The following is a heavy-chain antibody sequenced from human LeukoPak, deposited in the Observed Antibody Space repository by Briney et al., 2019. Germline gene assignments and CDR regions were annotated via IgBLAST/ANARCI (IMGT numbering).Heavy chain of an antibody. CDR1: GGSISSYY. Sequence: SETLSLTCTVSGGSISSYYWSWIRQPPGKGLEWIGEINHSGSTNYNPSLKSRVTISVDTSKNQFSLKLSSVTAADTAVYYCARVISPLPQTNCTNGVCTFDYWGQGTLVTVSS. CDR2: INHSGST. J-gene: IGHJ4*02. D-gene: IGHD2-8*01. CDR3: ARVISPLPQTNCTNGVCTFDY. V-gene: IGHV4-34*01.